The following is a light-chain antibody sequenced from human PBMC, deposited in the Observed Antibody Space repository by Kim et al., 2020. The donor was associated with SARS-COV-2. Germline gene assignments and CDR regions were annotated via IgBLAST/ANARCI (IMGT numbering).Light chain of an antibody. CDR2: VNRDGSH. J-gene: IGLJ3*02. CDR1: RGHSGYA. V-gene: IGLV4-69*01. CDR3: QTWDTGIRV. Sequence: APVQLTCILSRGHSGYAIAWHQQQPGKGPRFLMKVNRDGSHIKGDGIPDRFSGSTSGAERYLTISSLQPEDEADYYCQTWDTGIRVFGGGTQLTVL.